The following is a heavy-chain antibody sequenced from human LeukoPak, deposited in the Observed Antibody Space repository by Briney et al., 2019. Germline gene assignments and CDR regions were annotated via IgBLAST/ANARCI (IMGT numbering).Heavy chain of an antibody. CDR3: ARDLRVGDSSGYFFGYYYYMDV. Sequence: ASVKVSCKASGYTFTGYYMHWVRQAPGQGLEWMGWISAYNGNTNYAQKLQGRVTMTTDTSTSTAYMELRSLRSDDTAVYYCARDLRVGDSSGYFFGYYYYMDVWGKGTTVTISS. D-gene: IGHD3-22*01. CDR2: ISAYNGNT. V-gene: IGHV1-18*04. CDR1: GYTFTGYY. J-gene: IGHJ6*03.